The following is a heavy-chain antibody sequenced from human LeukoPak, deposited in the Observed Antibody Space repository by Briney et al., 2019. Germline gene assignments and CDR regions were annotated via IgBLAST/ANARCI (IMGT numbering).Heavy chain of an antibody. D-gene: IGHD6-19*01. V-gene: IGHV4-59*08. J-gene: IGHJ4*02. CDR1: GGSISNYY. CDR3: ARRGYSSGWYYFDY. CDR2: IYYSGST. Sequence: SETLSLTCTVSGGSISNYYWNWIRQPTGKGLEFIGYIYYSGSTTYNPSLKSRVTISVDTSKNQFSLKLISVAAADTAVYYCARRGYSSGWYYFDYWGQGTLVTVSS.